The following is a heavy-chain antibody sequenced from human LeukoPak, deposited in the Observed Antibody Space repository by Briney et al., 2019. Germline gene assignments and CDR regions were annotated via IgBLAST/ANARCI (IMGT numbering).Heavy chain of an antibody. CDR3: ARAPIDSSGYYQGFDY. CDR2: INAGNGNT. Sequence: GATVKISCKASGYTFTSYAMHWVRQAPGQRLEWMGRINAGNGNTKYSQKFQGRVTITRDTSASTAYMELSSLRPEDTAVYYCARAPIDSSGYYQGFDYWGQGTLVTVSS. D-gene: IGHD3-22*01. V-gene: IGHV1-3*01. J-gene: IGHJ4*02. CDR1: GYTFTSYA.